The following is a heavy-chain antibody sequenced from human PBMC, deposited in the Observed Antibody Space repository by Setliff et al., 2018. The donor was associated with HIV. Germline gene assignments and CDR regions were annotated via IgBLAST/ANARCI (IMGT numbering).Heavy chain of an antibody. CDR3: ARTGLSSIAALRDVFDI. J-gene: IGHJ3*02. CDR1: GFKFDDYG. V-gene: IGHV3-20*04. CDR2: ISWSGSGI. D-gene: IGHD6-6*01. Sequence: GSLRLSCAASGFKFDDYGMSWVRQGPGKGLEWVAGISWSGSGIGYGDSVKGRFTISRDDDRNFLFLQMNSLRAEDTAIYFCARTGLSSIAALRDVFDIWGQGTMVTVSS.